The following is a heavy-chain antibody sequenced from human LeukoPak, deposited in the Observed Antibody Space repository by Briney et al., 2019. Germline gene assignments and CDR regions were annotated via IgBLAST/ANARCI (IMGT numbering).Heavy chain of an antibody. Sequence: ASVTVSCKASGHTFTSYGINWVRQAPGQGLEWMGWISAYNGITNYAQKLQGRVTMTTDTSTSTAYMELRSLRSDDTAVYYCARSDGQYIIGGYYFDYWGQGTLVTVSS. CDR2: ISAYNGIT. CDR3: ARSDGQYIIGGYYFDY. CDR1: GHTFTSYG. V-gene: IGHV1-18*01. J-gene: IGHJ4*02. D-gene: IGHD3-16*01.